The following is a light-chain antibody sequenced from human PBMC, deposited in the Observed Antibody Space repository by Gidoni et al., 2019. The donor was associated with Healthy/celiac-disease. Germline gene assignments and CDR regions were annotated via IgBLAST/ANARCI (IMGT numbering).Light chain of an antibody. CDR1: SPNIGSNT. CDR2: SNN. CDR3: AAWDDSLNGQV. J-gene: IGLJ1*01. V-gene: IGLV1-44*01. Sequence: QSVLTQPPSASGTPRQRVTISCSGSSPNIGSNTVNWYQQLPGTAPKHLIYSNNQRPAGVPDRFSGSKSGTSASLAISGLQSEDEADYYCAAWDDSLNGQVFGTGTKVTVL.